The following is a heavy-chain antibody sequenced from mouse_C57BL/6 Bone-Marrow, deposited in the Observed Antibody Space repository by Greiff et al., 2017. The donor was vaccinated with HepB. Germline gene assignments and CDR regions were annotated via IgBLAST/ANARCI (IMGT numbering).Heavy chain of an antibody. CDR2: IHPNSGST. D-gene: IGHD2-3*01. Sequence: VQLQQPGAELVKPGASVKLSCKASGYTFTSYWMHWVKQRPGQGLEWIGMIHPNSGSTNYNEKFKSKATLTVDKSSSTAYMQLSSLTSEDSAVYYCARWLLRAWFAYWGQGTRVTVSA. CDR3: ARWLLRAWFAY. V-gene: IGHV1-64*01. J-gene: IGHJ3*01. CDR1: GYTFTSYW.